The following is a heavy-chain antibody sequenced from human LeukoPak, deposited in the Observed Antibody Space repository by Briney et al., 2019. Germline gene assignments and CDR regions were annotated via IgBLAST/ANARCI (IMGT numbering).Heavy chain of an antibody. J-gene: IGHJ4*02. CDR3: ATYRQVLLPFES. D-gene: IGHD2-8*02. V-gene: IGHV3-23*01. CDR2: ISGSGGNT. Sequence: GGSLRLSCAASGFTFSDYAMSWVRQAPGKGLEWVSAISGSGGNTDYADSVRGRFTISRDNSKSTLSLQMNSLRAEDTAIYYCATYRQVLLPFESWGQGTLVTVSS. CDR1: GFTFSDYA.